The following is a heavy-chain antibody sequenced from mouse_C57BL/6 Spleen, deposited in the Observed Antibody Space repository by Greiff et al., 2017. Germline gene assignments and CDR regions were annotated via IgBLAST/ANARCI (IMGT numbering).Heavy chain of an antibody. CDR1: GYTFTDYE. J-gene: IGHJ2*01. Sequence: QVQLQQSGAELVRPGASVTLSCKASGYTFTDYEMHWVKQTPVHGLEWIGAIDPETGGTAYNQKFKGKAILTADKSSGTAYMELRSLTSEDSAVYYCTRDDYGSSYVIFDYWGQGTTLTVSS. CDR2: IDPETGGT. V-gene: IGHV1-15*01. CDR3: TRDDYGSSYVIFDY. D-gene: IGHD1-1*01.